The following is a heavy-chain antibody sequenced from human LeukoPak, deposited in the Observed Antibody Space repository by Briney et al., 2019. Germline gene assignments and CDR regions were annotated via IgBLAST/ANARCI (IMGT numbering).Heavy chain of an antibody. J-gene: IGHJ4*02. D-gene: IGHD6-19*01. V-gene: IGHV3-23*01. CDR2: ISGSGGST. CDR1: GFTFSSYA. CDR3: AKGKAVAVDFDY. Sequence: GGSLRLSCAASGFTFSSYAMSWVRQAPGKGREWVSAISGSGGSTYYADSVKGRFTISRDNSKNTLYLQMNSLRAEDTAVYYCAKGKAVAVDFDYWGQGTLVTVSS.